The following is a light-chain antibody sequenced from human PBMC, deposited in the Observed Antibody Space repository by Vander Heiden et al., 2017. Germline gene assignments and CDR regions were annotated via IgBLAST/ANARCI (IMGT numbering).Light chain of an antibody. CDR1: QSISSY. V-gene: IGKV1-39*01. J-gene: IGKJ4*01. CDR3: QQNYSTPPLT. CDR2: AAS. Sequence: DPVTITCRASQSISSYLNWYQQKPGKAPKLLIYAASSLQSGVPSRFSGSGSGTDFTLTISSRQPEDFAAYYCQQNYSTPPLTFGGGTKVEIK.